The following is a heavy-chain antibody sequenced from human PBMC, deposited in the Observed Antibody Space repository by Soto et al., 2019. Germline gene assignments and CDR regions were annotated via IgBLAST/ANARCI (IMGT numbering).Heavy chain of an antibody. CDR1: GDSISSGDCY. D-gene: IGHD6-13*01. J-gene: IGHJ4*02. Sequence: SETLSLTCTVSGDSISSGDCYWTWIRQHPGKGLEWIGYIFYSGSTNYNPSLKSRVTISVDTSKNQFSLKLSSVTAADTAVYYCARQQDTKKRLFDYWGQGALVTVSS. V-gene: IGHV4-61*08. CDR2: IFYSGST. CDR3: ARQQDTKKRLFDY.